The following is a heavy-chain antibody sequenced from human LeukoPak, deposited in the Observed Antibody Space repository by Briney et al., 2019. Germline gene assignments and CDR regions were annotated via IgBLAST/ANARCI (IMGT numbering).Heavy chain of an antibody. CDR3: ARERLPHEKLGY. Sequence: ASVKVSCKASGYTFTSYGISWVRQAPGQGLEWMGWISAYNGNTNYAQRLQGRVTMTTDTSTSTAYMELRSLRSDDTAVYYCARERLPHEKLGYWGQGTLVTVSS. J-gene: IGHJ4*02. CDR2: ISAYNGNT. D-gene: IGHD4-17*01. V-gene: IGHV1-18*01. CDR1: GYTFTSYG.